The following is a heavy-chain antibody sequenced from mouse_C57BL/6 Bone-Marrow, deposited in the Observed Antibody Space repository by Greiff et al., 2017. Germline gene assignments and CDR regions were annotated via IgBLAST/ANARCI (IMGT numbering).Heavy chain of an antibody. Sequence: QVQLKQSGAELARPGASVTLSCKASGYTFTSYGISWVKQRTGQGLEWIGEIYPRSGNTYYNEKFKGKATLTADKSSSTAYMELRSLTSEDSAVYFCATLYYYGSSFFADWGQGTLVTVSA. CDR3: ATLYYYGSSFFAD. J-gene: IGHJ3*01. CDR2: IYPRSGNT. D-gene: IGHD1-1*01. CDR1: GYTFTSYG. V-gene: IGHV1-81*01.